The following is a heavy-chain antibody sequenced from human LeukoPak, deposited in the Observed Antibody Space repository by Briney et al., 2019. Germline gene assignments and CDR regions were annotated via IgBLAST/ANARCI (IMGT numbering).Heavy chain of an antibody. CDR1: GGSISSYY. V-gene: IGHV4-59*01. J-gene: IGHJ3*02. D-gene: IGHD2-8*01. Sequence: SETLSLTCTVSGGSISSYYWSWIRQPPGKGLEWIGYIYYSGSTNYNPSLKSRVTISVDTSKNQFSLTLSSVTAADTAVYYCARARPLGYCTNGVCYRGAFDIWGQGTMVTVSS. CDR2: IYYSGST. CDR3: ARARPLGYCTNGVCYRGAFDI.